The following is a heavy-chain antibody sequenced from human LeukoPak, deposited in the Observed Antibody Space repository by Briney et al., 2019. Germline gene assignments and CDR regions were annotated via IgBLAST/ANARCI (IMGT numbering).Heavy chain of an antibody. Sequence: ASVKVSCKASGYTFTGYYVHWVRQAPGQGLEWMGWINPNSGGTNYAQKFQGRVTMTRDTSISTAYMELSRLRSDDTAVYYCARFVDTMVRGATFDYYYGMDVWGQGTTVTVSS. V-gene: IGHV1-2*02. D-gene: IGHD3-10*01. CDR2: INPNSGGT. CDR3: ARFVDTMVRGATFDYYYGMDV. CDR1: GYTFTGYY. J-gene: IGHJ6*02.